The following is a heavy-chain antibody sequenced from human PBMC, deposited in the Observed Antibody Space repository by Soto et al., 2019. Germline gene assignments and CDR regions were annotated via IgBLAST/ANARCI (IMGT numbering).Heavy chain of an antibody. CDR1: GASISGYY. Sequence: QVQLQESGPGLLKPSETLSLTCTVSGASISGYYWGWIRRSAGKGRGWIGRIYATGTTDYNPSLKGRVMMSVDTSKKQFSLRLRSVTAADTAVYYCVRDGTKTLRDWFDPWGQGISVTVSS. V-gene: IGHV4-4*07. D-gene: IGHD1-1*01. CDR2: IYATGTT. J-gene: IGHJ5*02. CDR3: VRDGTKTLRDWFDP.